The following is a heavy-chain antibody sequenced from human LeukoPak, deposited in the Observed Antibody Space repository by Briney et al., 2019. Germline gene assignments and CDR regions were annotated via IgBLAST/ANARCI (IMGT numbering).Heavy chain of an antibody. CDR2: IYSGGST. CDR1: GFTVSSNY. V-gene: IGHV3-53*01. J-gene: IGHJ4*02. CDR3: AKDEARRRDGYNYLIDY. Sequence: GGSLRLSCAASGFTVSSNYMSWVRQAPGKGLEWVSVIYSGGSTYYADSVKGRFTISRDNSKNTLYLQMNSLRAEDTAVYYCAKDEARRRDGYNYLIDYWGQGTLVTVSS. D-gene: IGHD5-24*01.